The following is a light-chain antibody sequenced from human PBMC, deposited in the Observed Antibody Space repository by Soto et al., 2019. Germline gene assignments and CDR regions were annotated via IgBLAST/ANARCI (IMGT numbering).Light chain of an antibody. V-gene: IGKV1-39*01. Sequence: DLQMTQSPSSLSASVGERVTITCRASQSISTYLNWYQQKPGKAPNLLIYAASTLQSGVPSRFSGSGSGTDFTLSISSLQPADFATYYCQQSYNTFPTFGQGTKVEIK. CDR2: AAS. CDR3: QQSYNTFPT. CDR1: QSISTY. J-gene: IGKJ1*01.